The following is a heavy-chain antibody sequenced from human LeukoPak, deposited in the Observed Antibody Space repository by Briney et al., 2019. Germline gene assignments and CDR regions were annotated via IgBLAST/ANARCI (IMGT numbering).Heavy chain of an antibody. CDR3: AKRGNPAVGHHYLDV. J-gene: IGHJ6*03. Sequence: GGSLRLSCAASGFTFSSYDMSWVRQAPGKGLEWVSSITISGGSTFYADSVMGRFTISRDNYKNTLYLQMNSQSAEDTAVYYCAKRGNPAVGHHYLDVWGKGTTVSVSS. V-gene: IGHV3-23*01. CDR1: GFTFSSYD. CDR2: ITISGGST. D-gene: IGHD2-2*01.